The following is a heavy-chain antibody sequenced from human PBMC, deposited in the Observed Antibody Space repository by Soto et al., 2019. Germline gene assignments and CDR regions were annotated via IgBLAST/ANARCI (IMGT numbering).Heavy chain of an antibody. CDR2: IILIFGTA. Sequence: QVQLEQSGGEVKKPGSSVKVSCKASGVTFSKFIMTWVRQAPGLGLEWVGGIILIFGTANYAQKFQGRVTIPADESTGTFYLEVGNLTSEVTAVYYRANVRYSRLVGYFYVMEVWGQGTAVTVYS. D-gene: IGHD6-13*01. CDR3: ANVRYSRLVGYFYVMEV. J-gene: IGHJ6*02. CDR1: GVTFSKFI. V-gene: IGHV1-69*01.